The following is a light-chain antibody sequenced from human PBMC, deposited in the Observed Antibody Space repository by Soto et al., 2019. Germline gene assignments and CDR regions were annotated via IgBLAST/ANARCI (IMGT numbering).Light chain of an antibody. V-gene: IGKV3-15*01. CDR3: QQYNNWWS. CDR1: QSVSSS. Sequence: EIVMTQSPDTLSVSPGERATLSCRASQSVSSSLAWYQQKPGQAPRLLIYGASTRATGIPARFSGSGSGTEFTPTISSLQSEDFAVYYCQQYNNWWSFGQGTKVEIK. CDR2: GAS. J-gene: IGKJ1*01.